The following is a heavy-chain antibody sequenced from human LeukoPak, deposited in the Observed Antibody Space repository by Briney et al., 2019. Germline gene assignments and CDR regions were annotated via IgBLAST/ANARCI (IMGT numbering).Heavy chain of an antibody. J-gene: IGHJ5*02. CDR1: GGSISSGGYS. V-gene: IGHV4-61*08. Sequence: LETLSLTCAVSGGSISSGGYSWSWIRQPPGKGLEWIGYIYYSGSTNYNPSLKSRVTISVDTSKNQFSLKLSSVTAADTAVYYCARDTTTVVTPGWFDPWGQGTLVTVSS. CDR2: IYYSGST. CDR3: ARDTTTVVTPGWFDP. D-gene: IGHD4-23*01.